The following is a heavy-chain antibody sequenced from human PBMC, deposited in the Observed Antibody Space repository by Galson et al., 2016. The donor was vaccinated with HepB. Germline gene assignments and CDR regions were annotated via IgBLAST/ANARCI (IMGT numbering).Heavy chain of an antibody. CDR2: IDSGSTTI. D-gene: IGHD5-12*01. V-gene: IGHV3-48*04. J-gene: IGHJ4*02. CDR1: GFTFSGYN. CDR3: ARDPGGYGFIDS. Sequence: SLRLSCATSGFTFSGYNMNWVRQAPGRRLEWVSYIDSGSTTIFYADSVKGRFTISRDNAKNSLYLQMNSLRAEDTAVYYCARDPGGYGFIDSWGQGTLVTVSS.